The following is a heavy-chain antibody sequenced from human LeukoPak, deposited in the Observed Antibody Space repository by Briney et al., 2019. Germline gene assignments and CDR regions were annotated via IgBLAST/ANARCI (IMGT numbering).Heavy chain of an antibody. CDR3: ARDTSAWRYGMDV. D-gene: IGHD6-19*01. Sequence: GGSLRLSCEASGFTFSSHWMSWVGQAPGKGLEWVAIIKQDGSEKDYVDSVTGRFTISSDNAKNSLYLQMNSLRDEDTAVYYCARDTSAWRYGMDVWGQGTTVTVSS. CDR1: GFTFSSHW. CDR2: IKQDGSEK. J-gene: IGHJ6*02. V-gene: IGHV3-7*01.